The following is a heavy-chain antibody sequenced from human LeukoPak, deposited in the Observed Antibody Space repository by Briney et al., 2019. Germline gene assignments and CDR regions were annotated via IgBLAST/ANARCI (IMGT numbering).Heavy chain of an antibody. CDR1: GFAFDDYA. J-gene: IGHJ4*02. CDR2: INWNSDSI. D-gene: IGHD3/OR15-3a*01. CDR3: AKAGRMIS. V-gene: IGHV3-9*01. Sequence: GGSLRLSCAASGFAFDDYAMHWVRQAPGKGPERVSSINWNSDSIGYADSVKGRFTISRDNAKNSLYLQMNSLRAEDTAFYYCAKAGRMISWGQGTLVTVSS.